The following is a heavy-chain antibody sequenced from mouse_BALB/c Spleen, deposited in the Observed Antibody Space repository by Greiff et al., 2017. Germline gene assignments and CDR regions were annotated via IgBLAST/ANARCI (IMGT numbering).Heavy chain of an antibody. Sequence: VQLQQSGTVLARPGASVKMSCKASGYTFTSYWMHWVKQRPGQGLEWIGAIYPGNSDTSYNQKFKGKAKLSAVTSTSTAYMELSSLTNEDSAVYYCTSADYRYDGRFGYAMDYWGQGTSVTVSS. CDR2: IYPGNSDT. V-gene: IGHV1-5*01. CDR1: GYTFTSYW. CDR3: TSADYRYDGRFGYAMDY. D-gene: IGHD2-14*01. J-gene: IGHJ4*01.